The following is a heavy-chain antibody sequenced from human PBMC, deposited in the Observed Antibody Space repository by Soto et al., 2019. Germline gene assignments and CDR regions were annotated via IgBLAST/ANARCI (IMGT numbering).Heavy chain of an antibody. CDR3: AGSGYYHNSGMDV. Sequence: PSETLSLTCAVSGGSISSSNWWSWVRQPPGKGLEWIGEIYHSGSTNYNPSLKSRVTISVDRSKNQFSLKLSSVTAADTAVYYCAGSGYYHNSGMDVWGQGTTVTVSS. V-gene: IGHV4-4*02. CDR2: IYHSGST. CDR1: GGSISSSNW. J-gene: IGHJ6*02. D-gene: IGHD3-22*01.